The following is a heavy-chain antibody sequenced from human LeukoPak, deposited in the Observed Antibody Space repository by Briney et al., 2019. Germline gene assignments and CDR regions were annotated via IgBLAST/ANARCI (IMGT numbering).Heavy chain of an antibody. V-gene: IGHV1-69*06. CDR2: IIPIFGTA. Sequence: SVKVSCKASGGTFSSYAISWVRQAPGQGLEWMGGIIPIFGTANYAQKFQGRVTMTEDTSTDTAYMELSSLRSEDTAVYYCATLTTVTAGDAFDIWGQGTMVTVSS. J-gene: IGHJ3*02. D-gene: IGHD4-17*01. CDR1: GGTFSSYA. CDR3: ATLTTVTAGDAFDI.